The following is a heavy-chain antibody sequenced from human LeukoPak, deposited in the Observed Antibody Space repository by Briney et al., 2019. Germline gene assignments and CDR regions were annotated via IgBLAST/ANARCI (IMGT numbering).Heavy chain of an antibody. D-gene: IGHD6-6*01. CDR3: AKGGQYGTGPPSY. Sequence: GGSLRLSCAVSGFTFSSYWMHWVRQAPGKGLVWVSRINSDESSTSYADSVKGRFTISRDNAKNTLFLQMNSLRVEDTALYYCAKGGQYGTGPPSYWGQGTLVTVSS. J-gene: IGHJ4*02. CDR1: GFTFSSYW. CDR2: INSDESST. V-gene: IGHV3-74*01.